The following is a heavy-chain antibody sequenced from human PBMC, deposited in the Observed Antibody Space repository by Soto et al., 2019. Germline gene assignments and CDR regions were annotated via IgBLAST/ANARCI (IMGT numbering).Heavy chain of an antibody. D-gene: IGHD5-12*01. CDR1: GFTFSSYS. Sequence: EVQLVESGGGLVKPGGSLRLSCAASGFTFSSYSMNWVRQAPGKGLEWVSSISSSSSYIYYADSVKGRFTSSRDNAKNSLYQQMERRRAEDTAVYYCARASIVATNDYYYYYMDVWGKGTTVTVSS. CDR2: ISSSSSYI. CDR3: ARASIVATNDYYYYYMDV. J-gene: IGHJ6*03. V-gene: IGHV3-21*01.